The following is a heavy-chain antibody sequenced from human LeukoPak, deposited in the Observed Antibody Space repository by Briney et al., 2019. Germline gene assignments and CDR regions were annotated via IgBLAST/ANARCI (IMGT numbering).Heavy chain of an antibody. CDR2: IYYSGST. V-gene: IGHV4-59*08. D-gene: IGHD6-19*01. Sequence: PSETLSLTCTVSGGSISSYYWSWIRQPPGKGLEWIGYIYYSGSTNYIPSLKSRVTISVDTSKNQFSLKLSSVTAADTAVYYCARHRLGFDYWGQGTLVTVSS. J-gene: IGHJ4*02. CDR1: GGSISSYY. CDR3: ARHRLGFDY.